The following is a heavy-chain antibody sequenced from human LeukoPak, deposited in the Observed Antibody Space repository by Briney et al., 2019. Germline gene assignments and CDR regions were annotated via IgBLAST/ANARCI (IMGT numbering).Heavy chain of an antibody. D-gene: IGHD2-2*01. J-gene: IGHJ6*02. Sequence: GGSLRLSCAASGFTVSNNYMNWVRQAPGKGLEWVSVIYSGGSTHYPDSVKGRFAISRDNSKSTLYLQMNSLRAEDTAVYYCAREYQGMDVWGQGTTVTVS. CDR3: AREYQGMDV. V-gene: IGHV3-53*01. CDR1: GFTVSNNY. CDR2: IYSGGST.